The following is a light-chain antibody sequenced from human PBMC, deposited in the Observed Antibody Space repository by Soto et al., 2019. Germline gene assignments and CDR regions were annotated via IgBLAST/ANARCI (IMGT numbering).Light chain of an antibody. CDR3: QHST. V-gene: IGKV3D-11*03. J-gene: IGKJ5*01. Sequence: EVLMTQSPSTLSVSPGEGVTLSCRASQGIGDTLAWYQHKPGQTPRLLNYDTSNRATGIPARFSGSGSGTDFTLTISRLEPEDFAVYYCQHSTFGQGTRLEI. CDR1: QGIGDT. CDR2: DTS.